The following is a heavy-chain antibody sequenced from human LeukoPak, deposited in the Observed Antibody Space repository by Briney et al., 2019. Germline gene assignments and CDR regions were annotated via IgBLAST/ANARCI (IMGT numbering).Heavy chain of an antibody. CDR3: ALSGYFSAGFYY. D-gene: IGHD3-22*01. CDR1: GYSISSGYY. V-gene: IGHV4-38-2*01. J-gene: IGHJ4*02. Sequence: SETLSLTCAVSGYSISSGYYWGWIRQPPGKGLEWIGSIYHSGSTYYNPSLKSRVTISVDTSKNQFSLKLSSVTAADTAAYYCALSGYFSAGFYYWGQGTLVTVSS. CDR2: IYHSGST.